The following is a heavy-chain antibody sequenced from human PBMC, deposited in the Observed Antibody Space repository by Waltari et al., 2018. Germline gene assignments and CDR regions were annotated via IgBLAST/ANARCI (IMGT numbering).Heavy chain of an antibody. J-gene: IGHJ4*02. CDR3: AKDLEELRFWEWLSIQGYFDY. CDR1: GFTFSSYA. Sequence: EVQLLESGGGLVQPGGSLRLSCAASGFTFSSYAMSWVRQAPGKGLEWVSAISGSGGSTYYADSVKGRFTISRDNSKNTLYLQMNSLRAEDTAVYYCAKDLEELRFWEWLSIQGYFDYWGQGTLVTVSS. D-gene: IGHD3-3*01. V-gene: IGHV3-23*01. CDR2: ISGSGGST.